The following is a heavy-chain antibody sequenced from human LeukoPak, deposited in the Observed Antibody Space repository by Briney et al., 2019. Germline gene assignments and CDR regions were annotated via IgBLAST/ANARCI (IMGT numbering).Heavy chain of an antibody. J-gene: IGHJ4*02. Sequence: GGSLRLSCAASGFTFSSHWMHWVRQAPGKGLVWVSRINTDGSTTSYADSVKGRFTISRDNAKNTVYLQMNSLRANDTAVYYCARVLIAATGGDYWGQGTLVTVFS. CDR2: INTDGSTT. V-gene: IGHV3-74*01. CDR1: GFTFSSHW. D-gene: IGHD6-13*01. CDR3: ARVLIAATGGDY.